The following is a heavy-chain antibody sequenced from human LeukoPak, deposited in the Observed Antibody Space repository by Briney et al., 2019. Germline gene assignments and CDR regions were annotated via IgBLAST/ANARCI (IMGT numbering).Heavy chain of an antibody. J-gene: IGHJ4*02. Sequence: GGSLRLSCAASGFPFSSYGMHWVRQAPGKGLDWVAYIRYDGSNKYYADSLKGRFTISRDNSENTLYLQMSSLRTEDTAVYYCARHYASAYFFEYWGQGTLVTVSS. D-gene: IGHD2-2*01. V-gene: IGHV3-30*02. CDR2: IRYDGSNK. CDR1: GFPFSSYG. CDR3: ARHYASAYFFEY.